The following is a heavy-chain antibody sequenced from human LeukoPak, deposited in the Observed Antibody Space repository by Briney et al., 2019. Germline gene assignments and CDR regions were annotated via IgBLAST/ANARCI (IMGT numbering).Heavy chain of an antibody. CDR1: GGSVSTGDYY. CDR2: IYSSGSTRYSPSL. Sequence: SETLSLTCSVSGGSVSTGDYYWSWVRQPAGKGLEWIGRIYSSGSTRYSPSLQYNPSPKSRLTISKDTSRNQFSLNLNSVTAADTAIYYCARDRQEAGMRVSSFQFGARGTPVTVSS. CDR3: ARDRQEAGMRVSSFQF. V-gene: IGHV4-61*02. D-gene: IGHD6-13*01. J-gene: IGHJ4*02.